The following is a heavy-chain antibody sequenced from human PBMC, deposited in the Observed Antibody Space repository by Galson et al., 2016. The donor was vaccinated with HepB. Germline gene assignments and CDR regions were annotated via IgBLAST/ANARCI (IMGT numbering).Heavy chain of an antibody. Sequence: SLRLSCAASGLTFNNAWMTWVRQAPGKGLEWVGRIKSKIDGGTTEYAESVEGRFTISTDDSTNTVYLQMHSLITEDTAVYYCTTMLAYCSSTSCWGQGTLITVSS. D-gene: IGHD2-2*01. CDR1: GLTFNNAW. CDR3: TTMLAYCSSTSC. CDR2: IKSKIDGGTT. J-gene: IGHJ4*02. V-gene: IGHV3-15*01.